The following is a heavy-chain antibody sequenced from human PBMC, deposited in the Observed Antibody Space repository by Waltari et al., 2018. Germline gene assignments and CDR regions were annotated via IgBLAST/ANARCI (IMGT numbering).Heavy chain of an antibody. V-gene: IGHV4-34*01. D-gene: IGHD4-17*01. Sequence: QVQLQQWGAGLLKSSETLSLTCAVYGGSFSGYYWSWIRQPPGKGLEWIGEINHRESTNYNPALKVRCTRSVDTSKNQFSLKLSSVTAADTAVYYCARADYGGSQGFDPWGQGTLVTVSS. J-gene: IGHJ5*02. CDR3: ARADYGGSQGFDP. CDR1: GGSFSGYY. CDR2: INHREST.